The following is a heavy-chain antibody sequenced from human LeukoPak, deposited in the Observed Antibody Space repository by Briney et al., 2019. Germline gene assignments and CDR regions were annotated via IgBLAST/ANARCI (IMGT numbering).Heavy chain of an antibody. D-gene: IGHD6-25*01. CDR1: GFTFSSYW. CDR3: AREGSEVHYYFDY. CDR2: IKQDGSEK. Sequence: PGGSLRLSCAASGFTFSSYWMSWVRQASGKGLEWVANIKQDGSEKYYVDSVKGRFTISRDNAKNSLYLQMNSLRAEDTAVYYCAREGSEVHYYFDYWGQGTLVTVSS. J-gene: IGHJ4*02. V-gene: IGHV3-7*01.